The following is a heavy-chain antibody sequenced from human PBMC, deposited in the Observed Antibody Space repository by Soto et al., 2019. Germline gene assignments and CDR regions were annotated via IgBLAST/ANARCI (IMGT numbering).Heavy chain of an antibody. CDR1: GGSFSGYY. J-gene: IGHJ4*02. D-gene: IGHD3-9*01. V-gene: IGHV4-34*01. CDR3: ARGQRYFDWLLWAFDY. CDR2: INHSGST. Sequence: QVQLQQWGAGLLKPSETLSLTCAVYGGSFSGYYWSWIRQPPGKGLEWIGEINHSGSTNYNPSLKSRVTISVDTSKNQFSLKLSSVIAADTAVYYCARGQRYFDWLLWAFDYWGQGTLVTVSS.